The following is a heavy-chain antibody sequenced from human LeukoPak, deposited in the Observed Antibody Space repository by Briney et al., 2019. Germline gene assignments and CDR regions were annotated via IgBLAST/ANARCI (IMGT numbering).Heavy chain of an antibody. V-gene: IGHV3-48*03. Sequence: GGSLRLSCAASGFIFRSYAMGWVRQAPGKGLEWVSYVSSSGTTIYYADSVKGRFTVSRDNAKNSLYLQMNSLRAEDTAVYYCARQVASGFDPWGQGTLVTVSS. J-gene: IGHJ5*02. CDR2: VSSSGTTI. CDR1: GFIFRSYA. CDR3: ARQVASGFDP.